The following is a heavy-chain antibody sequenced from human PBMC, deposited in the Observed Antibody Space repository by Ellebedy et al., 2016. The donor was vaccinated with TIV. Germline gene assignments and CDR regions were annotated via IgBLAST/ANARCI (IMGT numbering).Heavy chain of an antibody. D-gene: IGHD1-14*01. Sequence: GESLKISXRASGFTFTKFAMSWVRQAPGKGLEWVAHIKPDGGEQYYLDSVKGRFTISRDNAKNSLYLQMNSLRAEDTALYYCGKDMQPGGLDVWGKGTTVTVSS. V-gene: IGHV3-7*03. CDR3: GKDMQPGGLDV. J-gene: IGHJ6*04. CDR2: IKPDGGEQ. CDR1: GFTFTKFA.